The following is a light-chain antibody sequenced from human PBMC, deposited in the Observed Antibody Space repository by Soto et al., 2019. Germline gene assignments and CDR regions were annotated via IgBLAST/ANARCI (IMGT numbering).Light chain of an antibody. CDR3: QQYATSPRT. CDR2: AAS. J-gene: IGKJ1*01. V-gene: IGKV3-20*01. Sequence: ENVLTQSPGTLSLSPGEEATLSCRASESVNNNYLAWYQQIPGQAPRLLIYAASSRATGIPDRFSGRGSGTDFTLTISRLEPEDFSVYYCQQYATSPRTFGQGTKVEIK. CDR1: ESVNNNY.